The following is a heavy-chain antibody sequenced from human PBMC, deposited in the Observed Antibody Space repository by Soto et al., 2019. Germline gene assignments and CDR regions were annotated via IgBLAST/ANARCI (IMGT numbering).Heavy chain of an antibody. J-gene: IGHJ5*02. V-gene: IGHV4-30-4*01. Sequence: QVQLQESGPGLVKPSQTLSLTCTVSGGSISSGDYYWSCIRQPPGKGLEWIGYIYYSGSTYYNPSLKSRVTISVDTSKNQFSLKLSSVTAADTAVYYCARDQNCGGDCYEWFDPWGQGTLVTVSS. D-gene: IGHD2-21*02. CDR1: GGSISSGDYY. CDR2: IYYSGST. CDR3: ARDQNCGGDCYEWFDP.